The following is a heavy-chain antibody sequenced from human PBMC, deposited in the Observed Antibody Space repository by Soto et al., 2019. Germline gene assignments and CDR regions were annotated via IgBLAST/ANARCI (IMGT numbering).Heavy chain of an antibody. CDR3: ATRYDFWSGHYDYGMDV. J-gene: IGHJ6*02. CDR1: GGTFSSYA. V-gene: IGHV1-69*12. CDR2: IIPIFGTA. Sequence: QVQLVQSGAEVKKPGSSVKVSCKASGGTFSSYAISWVRQAPGQGLEWMGGIIPIFGTANYAQKFQGRVTITADESTSTAYMELSSLRSEDTAVYYCATRYDFWSGHYDYGMDVWGQGTTVTVSS. D-gene: IGHD3-3*01.